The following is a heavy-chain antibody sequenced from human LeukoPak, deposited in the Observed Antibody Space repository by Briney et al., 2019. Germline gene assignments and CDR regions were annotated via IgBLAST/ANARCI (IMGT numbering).Heavy chain of an antibody. V-gene: IGHV4-59*07. Sequence: PWDTLSLMCTVCGRSIRHYYWSWIRQPPGKALEGIGYIYYSWSTNYNPSLTSRVTISVDTSKNQFSLKLTSVTAADRAVYYCATAGYNGGNPFEYWGQGTLVTVSS. D-gene: IGHD2-15*01. CDR2: IYYSWST. CDR3: ATAGYNGGNPFEY. CDR1: GRSIRHYY. J-gene: IGHJ4*02.